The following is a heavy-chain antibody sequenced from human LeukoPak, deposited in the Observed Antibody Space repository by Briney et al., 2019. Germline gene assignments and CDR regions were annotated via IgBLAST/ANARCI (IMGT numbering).Heavy chain of an antibody. CDR1: GFTFRNHD. CDR2: ISPRSETK. D-gene: IGHD4-11*01. V-gene: IGHV3-48*01. CDR3: ARVEGPTVNTMYYDL. Sequence: PGGSLRLSCVASGFTFRNHDMIWVRQAPGKGLEWLSYISPRSETKNYADSVKDRFTISRDDAENSVYLHMNSLRAEDTAVYYCARVEGPTVNTMYYDLWGQGTLVTVSS. J-gene: IGHJ4*02.